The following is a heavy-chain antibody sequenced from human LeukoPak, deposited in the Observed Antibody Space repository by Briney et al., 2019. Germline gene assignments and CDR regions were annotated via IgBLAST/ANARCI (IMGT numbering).Heavy chain of an antibody. CDR2: ISYDGSNK. CDR1: GFTFSSYA. D-gene: IGHD5-18*01. J-gene: IGHJ6*02. Sequence: GGSLRLSCAASGFTFSSYAMHWVRQAPGKGLEWLAVISYDGSNKYFADSVKGRFTISRDNSKNTLYLQMNSLRAEDTAVYYCAKYGLGSGIQVWGDFGMDVWGQGTTVTVSS. CDR3: AKYGLGSGIQVWGDFGMDV. V-gene: IGHV3-30-3*02.